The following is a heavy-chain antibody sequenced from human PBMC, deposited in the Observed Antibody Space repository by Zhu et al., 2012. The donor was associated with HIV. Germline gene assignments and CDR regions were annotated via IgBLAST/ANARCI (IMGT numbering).Heavy chain of an antibody. CDR2: IYYSGST. V-gene: IGHV4-39*01. CDR3: ARHADGGNSYYYYYYMDV. J-gene: IGHJ6*03. Sequence: QVQLQESGPGLVKPSETLSLTCTVSGGSISSSSYYWGWIRQPPGKGLEWIGSIYYSGSTYYNPSLKSRVTISVDTSKNQFSLKLSSVTAADTAVYYCARHADGGNSYYYYYYMDVWGKGPRSPSP. D-gene: IGHD4-23*01. CDR1: GGSISSSSYY.